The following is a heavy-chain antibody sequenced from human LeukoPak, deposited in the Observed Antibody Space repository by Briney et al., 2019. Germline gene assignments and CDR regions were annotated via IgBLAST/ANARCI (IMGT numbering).Heavy chain of an antibody. D-gene: IGHD3-10*01. CDR3: ARGREYYYGSGSYYFDY. CDR2: ISYDGSNK. J-gene: IGHJ4*02. CDR1: GFTFSSYG. Sequence: GGSLRLSCAASGFTFSSYGMHWVRQAPGKGLEWVAVISYDGSNKYYADSVKGRFTISRDNSKNTLYLQMNSLRAEDTAVYYCARGREYYYGSGSYYFDYWGQGTLVTVSS. V-gene: IGHV3-30*03.